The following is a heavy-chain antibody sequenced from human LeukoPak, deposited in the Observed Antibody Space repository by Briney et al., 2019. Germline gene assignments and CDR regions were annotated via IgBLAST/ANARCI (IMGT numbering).Heavy chain of an antibody. J-gene: IGHJ4*02. D-gene: IGHD5-12*01. CDR3: ARGRYSGTTHYFDY. V-gene: IGHV4-59*01. CDR1: GGSISSYY. CDR2: IYYSGST. Sequence: SETLSLTCTVSGGSISSYYWSWIRQPSGKGLEWIGYIYYSGSTNYNPSLKSRVTISVDTSKNQFSLKLSSVTAADTAVYYCARGRYSGTTHYFDYWGQGTLVTVSS.